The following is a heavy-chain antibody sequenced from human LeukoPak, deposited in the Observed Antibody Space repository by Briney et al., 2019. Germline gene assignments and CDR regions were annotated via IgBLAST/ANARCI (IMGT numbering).Heavy chain of an antibody. CDR1: GFTLSSYS. D-gene: IGHD6-19*01. CDR2: ITWSGSTI. Sequence: GGSLRLSCAASGFTLSSYSMNWVRQAPGKGLEWISHITWSGSTIFYADSVKGRFTISRDNSKNTLYLQMNSLRAEDTAVYYCAKETAYSSGWDYFDYWGQGTLVTVSS. V-gene: IGHV3-48*01. CDR3: AKETAYSSGWDYFDY. J-gene: IGHJ4*02.